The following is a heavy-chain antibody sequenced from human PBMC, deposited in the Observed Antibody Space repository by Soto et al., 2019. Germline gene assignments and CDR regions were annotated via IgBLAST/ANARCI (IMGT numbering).Heavy chain of an antibody. CDR3: ARGKGGFGSSSPDY. J-gene: IGHJ4*02. Sequence: QVQLQQWGAGLLKPSETLSLTCAVYGGSFSGYYWSWIRQPPGKGLEWIGEINHSGSTNYNPSLKSRVTISVDTSKNQFSLKLSSVTAADTAVYYCARGKGGFGSSSPDYWGQGTLVTVSS. CDR2: INHSGST. V-gene: IGHV4-34*01. D-gene: IGHD6-6*01. CDR1: GGSFSGYY.